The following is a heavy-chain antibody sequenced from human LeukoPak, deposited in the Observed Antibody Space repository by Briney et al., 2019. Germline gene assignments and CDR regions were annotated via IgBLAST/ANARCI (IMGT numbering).Heavy chain of an antibody. CDR3: ARVGNYYDSSGYLDY. V-gene: IGHV4-59*01. CDR2: IYYSGST. Sequence: SETLSLTCTVSGGSTSSYYWSWIRQPPGKGLEWIGYIYYSGSTNYNPSLKSRVTISVDTSKNQFSLKLSSVTAADTAVYYCARVGNYYDSSGYLDYWGQGTLVTVSS. D-gene: IGHD3-22*01. CDR1: GGSTSSYY. J-gene: IGHJ4*02.